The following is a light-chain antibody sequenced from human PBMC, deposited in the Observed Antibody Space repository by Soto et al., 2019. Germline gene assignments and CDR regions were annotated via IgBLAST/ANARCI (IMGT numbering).Light chain of an antibody. CDR1: QTVGTY. CDR2: GAS. Sequence: EAVLTQSPGALSLSPGERATLSCRASQTVGTYLAWYQQKPGQAPRLLVFGASSRATGVPDRFSGSGSGTDFTLTISGLEPEDFAVYYCQQRSNWPLTFGGGTKVDIK. CDR3: QQRSNWPLT. J-gene: IGKJ4*01. V-gene: IGKV3-11*01.